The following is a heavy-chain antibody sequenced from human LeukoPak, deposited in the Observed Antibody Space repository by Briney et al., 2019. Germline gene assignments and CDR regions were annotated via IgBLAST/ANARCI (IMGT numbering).Heavy chain of an antibody. CDR1: GGSISSSSYY. CDR3: ARDPPRPGSSSSAVGGY. CDR2: IYYSGST. Sequence: SETLSLTCTVSGGSISSSSYYWGWIRQPPGKGLEWIGSIYYSGSTYYNPSLKSRVTISVDTSKNQFSLKLSSVTAADTAVYYCARDPPRPGSSSSAVGGYWGQGTLVTVSS. D-gene: IGHD6-6*01. V-gene: IGHV4-39*07. J-gene: IGHJ4*02.